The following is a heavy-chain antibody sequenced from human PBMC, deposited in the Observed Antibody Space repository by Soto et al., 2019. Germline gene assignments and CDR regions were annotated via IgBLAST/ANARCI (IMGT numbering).Heavy chain of an antibody. D-gene: IGHD3-22*01. CDR2: IYYSGST. Sequence: SDTLSLTCTVSGGSISSGDYYWSWIRQPPGKGLEWIGYIYYSGSTYYNPSLKSRVTISVDTSKDQFSLKLSSVTAADTAVYYCARESGHYYDISGSSAYYFDYWGQGTLVTVSS. CDR1: GGSISSGDYY. CDR3: ARESGHYYDISGSSAYYFDY. V-gene: IGHV4-30-4*02. J-gene: IGHJ4*02.